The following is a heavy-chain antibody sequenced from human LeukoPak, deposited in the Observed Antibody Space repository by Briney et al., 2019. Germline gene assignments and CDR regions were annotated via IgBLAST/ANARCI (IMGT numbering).Heavy chain of an antibody. J-gene: IGHJ4*02. CDR2: IYYSGST. CDR3: AGRITIFGVVRDY. Sequence: PSETLSLTCTVSGGSISSYYWSWIRQPPGKGLEWIGYIYYSGSTNYNPSLKSRVTISVDTSKNQFSLKLSSVTAADTAVYYCAGRITIFGVVRDYWGQGTLSPSPQ. D-gene: IGHD3-3*01. V-gene: IGHV4-59*01. CDR1: GGSISSYY.